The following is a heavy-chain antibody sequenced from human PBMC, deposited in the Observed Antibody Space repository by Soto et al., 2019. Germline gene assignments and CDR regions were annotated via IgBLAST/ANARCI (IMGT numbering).Heavy chain of an antibody. CDR3: ARDQRVRVRASVWGVGGYYYYYCMDV. Sequence: QVQLVESGGGVVQPGRSLRLSCAASGFTFSSYGMHWVRQAPGKGLEWVAVIWDDGSNKYYADSVKGRFTISRDNYKNTMYLQMNSLRAEDTAVYYCARDQRVRVRASVWGVGGYYYYYCMDVWGQGTTVTVSS. CDR1: GFTFSSYG. V-gene: IGHV3-33*01. D-gene: IGHD3-16*01. J-gene: IGHJ6*02. CDR2: IWDDGSNK.